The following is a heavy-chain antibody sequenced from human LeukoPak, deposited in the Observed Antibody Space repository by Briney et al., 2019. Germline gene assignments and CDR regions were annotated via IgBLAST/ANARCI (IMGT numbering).Heavy chain of an antibody. D-gene: IGHD5-24*01. V-gene: IGHV1-46*02. CDR2: INPGGDNT. Sequence: GASVKVSCKASGYTFNSHGITWVRQAPGQGLEWMGLINPGGDNTNYAQNFQGRVTMTRDTSTSTVYMELSSLRSEDTAIYYCARIRDGYNDAYDIWGQGTVVTVPS. CDR1: GYTFNSHG. J-gene: IGHJ3*02. CDR3: ARIRDGYNDAYDI.